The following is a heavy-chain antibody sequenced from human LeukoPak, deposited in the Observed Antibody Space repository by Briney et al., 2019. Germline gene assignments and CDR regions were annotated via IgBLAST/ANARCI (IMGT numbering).Heavy chain of an antibody. V-gene: IGHV3-23*01. CDR2: ISGSGDNT. J-gene: IGHJ4*02. CDR1: GFTFSSYS. Sequence: QSGGSLRLSCAASGFTFSSYSMSWVRQAPWKGLEWVSGISGSGDNTYYADSVKGRFTISRDNSKNTLYVQVNSLGTEDTAAYYCAKGSYYDSSGSFYFDYWGQGTLVTVSS. CDR3: AKGSYYDSSGSFYFDY. D-gene: IGHD3-22*01.